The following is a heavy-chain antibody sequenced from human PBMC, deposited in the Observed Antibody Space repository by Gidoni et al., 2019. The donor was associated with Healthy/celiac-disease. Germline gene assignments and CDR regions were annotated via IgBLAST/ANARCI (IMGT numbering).Heavy chain of an antibody. Sequence: QVQLQESGPGLVKPSETLSLTCTVSGGSISSYYWSWIRQPPGKGLEWIGYIYSSGSTNYNPSLKSRVTISVDPSKNQFSLKVSSVTAADTAVYYCARQHAVAGTSQRLVPFDYWGQGTLVTVSS. J-gene: IGHJ4*02. CDR3: ARQHAVAGTSQRLVPFDY. D-gene: IGHD6-19*01. V-gene: IGHV4-59*08. CDR2: IYSSGST. CDR1: GGSISSYY.